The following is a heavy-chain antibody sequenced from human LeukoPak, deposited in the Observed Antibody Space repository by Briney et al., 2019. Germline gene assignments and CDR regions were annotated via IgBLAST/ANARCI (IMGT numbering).Heavy chain of an antibody. CDR2: IRSKAYGEKT. V-gene: IGHV3-49*04. D-gene: IGHD3-10*01. CDR3: SGMIRGADYYFYGMDV. J-gene: IGHJ6*02. Sequence: GGSLRLSCTTSGFTFGDYAMNWVRQAPGKGLEWVGLIRSKAYGEKTDYAASVKGRFTASRDDYKSVAYLQMNSLKTEDTAVYYCSGMIRGADYYFYGMDVWGQGTTVTVSS. CDR1: GFTFGDYA.